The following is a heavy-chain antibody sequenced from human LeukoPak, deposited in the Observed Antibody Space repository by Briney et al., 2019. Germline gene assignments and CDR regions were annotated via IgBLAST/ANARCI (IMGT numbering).Heavy chain of an antibody. V-gene: IGHV4-59*01. Sequence: ASETLSLTCTVSGDSIDSYYWSWIRQPPGKGLEWIGYIYYSGSTNYNPSLKSRVTIPVDTSKNQFSLKLSSVTAADTAVYYCARKRGYSIDPWGQGTLVTVSS. CDR3: ARKRGYSIDP. J-gene: IGHJ5*02. CDR1: GDSIDSYY. D-gene: IGHD5-18*01. CDR2: IYYSGST.